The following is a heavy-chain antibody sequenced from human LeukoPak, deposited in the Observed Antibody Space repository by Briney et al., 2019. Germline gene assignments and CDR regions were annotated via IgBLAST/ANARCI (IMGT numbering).Heavy chain of an antibody. CDR3: VHCGGDCYPCCGMDG. CDR2: ISGDGTET. D-gene: IGHD2-21*02. V-gene: IGHV3-23*01. CDR1: GLIFRNYA. J-gene: IGHJ6*02. Sequence: GGSLRLSCTASGLIFRNYAMTWVRQAPRKGLEWVSTISGDGTETFYADSVKGRFTISRDNSKNTLFLQMNSLRAEDTAVYYCVHCGGDCYPCCGMDGWGQGTAVTVSS.